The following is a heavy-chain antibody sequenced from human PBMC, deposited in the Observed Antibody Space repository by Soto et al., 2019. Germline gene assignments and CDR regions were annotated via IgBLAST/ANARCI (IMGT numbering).Heavy chain of an antibody. D-gene: IGHD4-17*01. CDR1: GYTFTSYG. Sequence: ASVTVSCKASGYTFTSYGITWVRQAPGQGLEWMGWITGYNGNTNHAQSLQGRVTLTTDTSTNTAYMELTSLTSDDTAVYYCARDRGDYDYWGQGTLVTVSS. CDR3: ARDRGDYDY. V-gene: IGHV1-18*01. CDR2: ITGYNGNT. J-gene: IGHJ4*02.